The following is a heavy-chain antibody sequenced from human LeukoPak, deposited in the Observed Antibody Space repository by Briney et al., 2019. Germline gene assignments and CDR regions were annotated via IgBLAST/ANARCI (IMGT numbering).Heavy chain of an antibody. J-gene: IGHJ5*02. CDR2: IIPIFGTA. CDR3: ARSRGWYFNWFDP. Sequence: GASVKVSCKASGGTFSSYAISWVRQAPGQGLEWMGGIIPIFGTANYAQKFQGRVTITTDESTSTAYMELSSLRSDDTAVYYCARSRGWYFNWFDPWGQGTLVTVSS. V-gene: IGHV1-69*05. CDR1: GGTFSSYA. D-gene: IGHD6-19*01.